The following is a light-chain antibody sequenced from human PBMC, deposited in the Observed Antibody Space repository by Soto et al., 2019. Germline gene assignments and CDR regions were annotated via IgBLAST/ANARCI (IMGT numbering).Light chain of an antibody. CDR3: AAWDDSLSGWV. Sequence: QSVLTQPPSASGTPGQRVTISCSGSSSNIGSNYVYWYQQLPGTAPHLLIYKNNQQPSGVPDRFSGSKSGTSASLAISGLRSEDEADYYCAAWDDSLSGWVFGGGTKLTVL. CDR2: KNN. CDR1: SSNIGSNY. J-gene: IGLJ3*02. V-gene: IGLV1-47*01.